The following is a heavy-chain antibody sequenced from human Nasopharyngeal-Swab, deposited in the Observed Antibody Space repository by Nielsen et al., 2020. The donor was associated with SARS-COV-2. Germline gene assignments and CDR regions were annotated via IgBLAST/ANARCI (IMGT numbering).Heavy chain of an antibody. D-gene: IGHD2-2*01. CDR2: IKSKTDGGTT. J-gene: IGHJ6*02. V-gene: IGHV3-15*01. CDR1: GFTFSNAW. Sequence: GESLKISCAASGFTFSNAWMSWVRQAPGKGLEWVGRIKSKTDGGTTDYAAPVKGRFTISRDDSKNTLCLQMNSLKTEDTAVYYCTTDLCSSTSCYGPFYYYYYGMDVWGQGTTVTVSS. CDR3: TTDLCSSTSCYGPFYYYYYGMDV.